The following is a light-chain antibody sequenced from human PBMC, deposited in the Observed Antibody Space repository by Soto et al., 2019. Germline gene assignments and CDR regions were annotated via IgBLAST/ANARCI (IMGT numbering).Light chain of an antibody. CDR3: CSYAGNYTFV. J-gene: IGLJ1*01. V-gene: IGLV2-11*01. CDR2: DVS. Sequence: SALAQPRSVSGSPGQSVTISCTGTSSDVGDYDYVSWYQQHPGGAPKVMIYDVSKRPSGVPGRFSGSKSGNTASLTISGLQAEDEADYFCCSYAGNYTFVFGTGTKVTVL. CDR1: SSDVGDYDY.